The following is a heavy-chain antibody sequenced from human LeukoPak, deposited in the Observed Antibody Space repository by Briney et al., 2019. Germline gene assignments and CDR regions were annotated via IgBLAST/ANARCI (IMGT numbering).Heavy chain of an antibody. CDR2: INWNSGSI. CDR1: GFRFDESD. CDR3: ARGGYTSSWDYFDF. V-gene: IGHV3-9*01. J-gene: IGHJ4*02. Sequence: GGSLRLSCAASGFRFDESDMHWVRQAPGKGPELDSGINWNSGSIAYANSVRGRFAISRDNANNSLSLQMNSLRVEDTAFYYCARGGYTSSWDYFDFWGQGTLVTVSS. D-gene: IGHD6-13*01.